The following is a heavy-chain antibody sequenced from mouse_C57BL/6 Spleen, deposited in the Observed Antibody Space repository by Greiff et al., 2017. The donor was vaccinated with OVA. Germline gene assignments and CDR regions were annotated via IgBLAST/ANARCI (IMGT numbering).Heavy chain of an antibody. Sequence: LQPSGPVLVQPGASLKISCKASGSSFTGYYLHLVQHSSVNFLSWIGEINPSTGGTSYNQKFKGKATLTVDKSSSTAYMQLKSLTSEDSAVYYCARRRLRLYFDVWGTGTTVTVSS. J-gene: IGHJ1*03. CDR1: GSSFTGYY. CDR3: ARRRLRLYFDV. V-gene: IGHV1-43*01. D-gene: IGHD2-4*01. CDR2: INPSTGGT.